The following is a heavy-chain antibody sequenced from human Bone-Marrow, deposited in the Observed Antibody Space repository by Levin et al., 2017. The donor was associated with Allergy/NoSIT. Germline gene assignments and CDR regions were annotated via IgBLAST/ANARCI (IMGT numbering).Heavy chain of an antibody. CDR3: AVGIAAARWYFDL. CDR1: GGTFSSYA. J-gene: IGHJ2*01. Sequence: PGGSLRLSCKASGGTFSSYAISWVRQAPGQGLEWMGGIIPIFGTANYAQKFQGRVTITADESTSTAYMELSSLRSEDTAVYYCAVGIAAARWYFDLWGRGTLVTVSS. CDR2: IIPIFGTA. D-gene: IGHD6-13*01. V-gene: IGHV1-69*01.